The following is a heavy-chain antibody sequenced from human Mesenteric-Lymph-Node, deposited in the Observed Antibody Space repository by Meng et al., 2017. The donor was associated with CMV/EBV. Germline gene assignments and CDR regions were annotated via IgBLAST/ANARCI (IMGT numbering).Heavy chain of an antibody. Sequence: LTLSGVRTRLWTPSEHLSLTRPVSVGSISSSWHYWGSLRPPPVKGLEWIRSIFYSGSAHYTPALVSRVTISIHQSTNASFMNLGSVPAAHTAIYFCARDTLTYSYGPGWIDPWGQGTLVTVSS. D-gene: IGHD3-10*01. V-gene: IGHV4-39*02. CDR1: VGSISSSWHY. CDR2: IFYSGSA. CDR3: ARDTLTYSYGPGWIDP. J-gene: IGHJ5*02.